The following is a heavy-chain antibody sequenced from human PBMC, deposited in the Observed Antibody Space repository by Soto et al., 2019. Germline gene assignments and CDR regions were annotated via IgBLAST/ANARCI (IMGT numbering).Heavy chain of an antibody. CDR2: IKNKPNGETT. Sequence: GGSLRLSCAASGFTFSDEWMNWVRQAPGKGLEWVGRIKNKPNGETTDYAAPVKGRFTISRDDSESRLYLQMNNLKTDDTAVHHCTRGNYGAFHHWGQGTLVTVSS. D-gene: IGHD4-17*01. CDR3: TRGNYGAFHH. J-gene: IGHJ4*03. CDR1: GFTFSDEW. V-gene: IGHV3-15*07.